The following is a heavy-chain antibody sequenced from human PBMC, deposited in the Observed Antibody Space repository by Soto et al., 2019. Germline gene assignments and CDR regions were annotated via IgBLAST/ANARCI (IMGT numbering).Heavy chain of an antibody. CDR2: ISGYNGNT. CDR3: ARDCNGGNCYPSY. Sequence: ASVKVSCKASDYTFANYGISWVRQAPGQGPEWMGWISGYNGNTNYAQKFQGRLTLTTDTSTSTAYMELRSLGSDDTAVYYCARDCNGGNCYPSYWGQGTLVTVSS. D-gene: IGHD2-15*01. V-gene: IGHV1-18*01. CDR1: DYTFANYG. J-gene: IGHJ4*02.